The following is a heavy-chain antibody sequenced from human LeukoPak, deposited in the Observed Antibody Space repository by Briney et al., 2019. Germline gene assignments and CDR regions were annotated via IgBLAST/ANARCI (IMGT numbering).Heavy chain of an antibody. J-gene: IGHJ4*02. V-gene: IGHV3-23*01. D-gene: IGHD4-23*01. CDR1: GFTFGSYA. CDR2: ISGSGGSP. CDR3: ARGPVGTLDYYFDY. Sequence: GGSLRLSCAASGFTFGSYAMSWIRQAPGKGLEWVSTISGSGGSPYYADSVKGRFTISRDNAKNSLYLQMNSLRAEDTALYYCARGPVGTLDYYFDYWGQGTLVTVSS.